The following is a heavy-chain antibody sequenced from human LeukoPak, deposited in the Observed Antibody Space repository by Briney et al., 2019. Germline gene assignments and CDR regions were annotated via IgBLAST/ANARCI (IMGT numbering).Heavy chain of an antibody. CDR3: AKSDASIAARVWFDP. V-gene: IGHV3-53*01. Sequence: GGSLRLSCAASGFTVSDIYMSWVRQAPGKGLEWVSVIYSGGNTYYADSVKGRFTISRDNSKNTLYLQMNSLRAEDTAVYYCAKSDASIAARVWFDPWGQGTLVTVSS. D-gene: IGHD6-6*01. CDR2: IYSGGNT. J-gene: IGHJ5*02. CDR1: GFTVSDIY.